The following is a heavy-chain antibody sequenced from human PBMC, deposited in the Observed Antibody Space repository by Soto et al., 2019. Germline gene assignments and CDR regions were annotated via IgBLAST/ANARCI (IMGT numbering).Heavy chain of an antibody. CDR2: ISYDGSNK. J-gene: IGHJ4*02. D-gene: IGHD5-18*01. CDR1: GFTFSSYG. Sequence: GGSLRLSCAASGFTFSSYGMHWVRQAPGKGLEWVAVISYDGSNKYYADSVKGRFTISRDNSKNTLYLQMNSLRAEDTAVYYCANPVPYVDTAMEGGYWGQGTLVTVSS. V-gene: IGHV3-30*18. CDR3: ANPVPYVDTAMEGGY.